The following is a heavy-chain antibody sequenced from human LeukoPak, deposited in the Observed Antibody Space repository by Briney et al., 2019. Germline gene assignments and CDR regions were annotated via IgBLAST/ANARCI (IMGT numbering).Heavy chain of an antibody. CDR3: ARGVAEPTIFGRDWIEERNFDY. CDR2: IIPIFGIA. Sequence: SVKVSCKASGDSFSRYAISSVRQTPRGGLGWRGGIIPIFGIANYAQKFQGRVTITADESTSTAYMELSSLRSEDTAVYYCARGVAEPTIFGRDWIEERNFDYWGQGTLVTVSS. J-gene: IGHJ4*02. D-gene: IGHD3-3*01. V-gene: IGHV1-69*13. CDR1: GDSFSRYA.